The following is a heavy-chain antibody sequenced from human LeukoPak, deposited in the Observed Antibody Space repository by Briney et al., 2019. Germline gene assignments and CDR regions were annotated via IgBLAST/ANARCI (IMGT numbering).Heavy chain of an antibody. CDR2: IYHSGST. V-gene: IGHV4-30-2*01. J-gene: IGHJ4*02. D-gene: IGHD1-26*01. Sequence: SQTLSLTCAVSGGSISSGGYSWSRIRQPPGQGLEWIGYIYHSGSTYYNPSLKSRVTMSVDRSKNQFSLKLSSVTAADTAVYYCARGHYPPYFDYWGQGALVTVSS. CDR3: ARGHYPPYFDY. CDR1: GGSISSGGYS.